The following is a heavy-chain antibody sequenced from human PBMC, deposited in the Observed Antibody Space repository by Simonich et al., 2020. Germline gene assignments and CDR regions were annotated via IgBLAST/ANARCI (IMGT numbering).Heavy chain of an antibody. CDR3: ARGRNDFDY. J-gene: IGHJ4*02. CDR2: INWNGGRT. V-gene: IGHV3-20*01. D-gene: IGHD1-1*01. CDR1: GFTFVDYG. Sequence: EVQLVESGGGVVRPGGSLRLSCAASGFTFVDYGMSWVRQGPGRGREWVFGINWNGGRTGYADSVKGRFTISRDNAKNSLYLQMNSLRAEDTALYHCARGRNDFDYWGQGTLVTVSS.